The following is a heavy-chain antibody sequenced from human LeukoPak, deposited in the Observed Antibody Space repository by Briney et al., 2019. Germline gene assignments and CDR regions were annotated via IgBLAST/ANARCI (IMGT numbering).Heavy chain of an antibody. Sequence: GGSLRLSCAASGFTVNDYEMHWVRQAPGKGLEWISYINEGATTINYADSVWGRFTISRDNAQNSVHLQMNSLRDEDTAVYYCVKARLQHPTTSFASGGQGAWSPSPQ. CDR3: VKARLQHPTTSFAS. CDR2: INEGATTI. J-gene: IGHJ4*02. D-gene: IGHD2-21*02. CDR1: GFTVNDYE. V-gene: IGHV3-48*03.